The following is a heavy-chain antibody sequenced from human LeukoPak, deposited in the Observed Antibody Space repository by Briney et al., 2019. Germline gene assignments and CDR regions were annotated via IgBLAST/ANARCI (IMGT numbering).Heavy chain of an antibody. CDR2: INHSGST. V-gene: IGHV4-34*01. CDR3: ARGGIVVVVTTTRRVNWFDP. J-gene: IGHJ5*02. CDR1: GGSFSGYY. D-gene: IGHD2-15*01. Sequence: SETLSLTCAVYGGSFSGYYWSWIRQPPGKGLEWIGEINHSGSTNYNPSLKSRVTISVDTSKNQFSLKLSSVTAADTAVYYCARGGIVVVVTTTRRVNWFDPWGQGTLVTVSS.